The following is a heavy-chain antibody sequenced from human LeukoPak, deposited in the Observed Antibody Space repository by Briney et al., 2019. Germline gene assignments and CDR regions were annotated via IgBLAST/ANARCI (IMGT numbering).Heavy chain of an antibody. CDR3: ARDRRFLEWLSELYFDY. D-gene: IGHD3-3*01. CDR2: ISSYSSYI. Sequence: GGSLRLSCVASGFTFSSYSMDWVRQAPGKGLEWVSSISSYSSYIYYADSVRGRFTISRDNAKNSLYLQVNSLRAEDTAVYYCARDRRFLEWLSELYFDYWGQGTLVTVSS. CDR1: GFTFSSYS. J-gene: IGHJ4*02. V-gene: IGHV3-21*01.